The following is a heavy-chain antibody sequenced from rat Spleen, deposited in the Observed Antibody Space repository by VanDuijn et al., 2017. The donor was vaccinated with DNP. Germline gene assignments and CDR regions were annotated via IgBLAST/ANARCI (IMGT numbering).Heavy chain of an antibody. D-gene: IGHD1-10*01. Sequence: EVQLVESGGGLVQPGRSLKLSCAASGFTFSNFVMYWIRQAPAKGLEWVTSISPSGGNTYYRDSVKGRFTISRDNAKSTLYLQMDSLRSEDTATYYCATRTTQGFFDYWGQGVMVTVSS. CDR2: ISPSGGNT. J-gene: IGHJ2*01. CDR1: GFTFSNFV. V-gene: IGHV5-19*01. CDR3: ATRTTQGFFDY.